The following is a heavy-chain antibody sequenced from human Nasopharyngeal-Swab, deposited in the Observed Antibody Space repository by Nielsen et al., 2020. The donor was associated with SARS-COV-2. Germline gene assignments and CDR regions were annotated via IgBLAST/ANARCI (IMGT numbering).Heavy chain of an antibody. J-gene: IGHJ4*01. CDR1: GFTFSNYG. V-gene: IGHV3-30*18. D-gene: IGHD6-13*01. Sequence: GESLKISCAASGFTFSNYGMHWVRQAPGKGLEWVTVISYDGRNKYYEDSVKGRFTISRDNSKNTLYLQMNSLRAEDTAVYYCAKRGSGSSWNAEDYWGHGTLVTVSS. CDR2: ISYDGRNK. CDR3: AKRGSGSSWNAEDY.